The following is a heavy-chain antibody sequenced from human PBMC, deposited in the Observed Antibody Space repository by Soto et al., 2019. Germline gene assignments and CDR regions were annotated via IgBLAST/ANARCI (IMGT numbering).Heavy chain of an antibody. CDR3: TKRRSARPGFDAFDL. CDR2: ISGGRGASS. CDR1: GFTFINFG. V-gene: IGHV3-23*01. Sequence: GGSLRLSCSASGFTFINFGMRWVRQAPGKGLEWIASISGGRGASSYYADSVKGRFTISRDNSRNTLFLQMNSLIADDTAVYYCTKRRSARPGFDAFDLWGQGTMVTVSS. J-gene: IGHJ3*01.